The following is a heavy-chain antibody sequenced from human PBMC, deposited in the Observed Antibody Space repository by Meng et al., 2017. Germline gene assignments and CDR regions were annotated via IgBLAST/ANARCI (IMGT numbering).Heavy chain of an antibody. D-gene: IGHD2-15*01. CDR2: IKEDGSQI. Sequence: GESLKISCAASGFTFSSYWMSWVRQATGNGLEWVANIKEDGSQIYYVDSVKGRFTISRDNSRNSLFLQMNSLRAEDTAVYYCTSSHSGAKNFDYWGQGTLVTVSS. CDR3: TSSHSGAKNFDY. CDR1: GFTFSSYW. V-gene: IGHV3-7*01. J-gene: IGHJ4*02.